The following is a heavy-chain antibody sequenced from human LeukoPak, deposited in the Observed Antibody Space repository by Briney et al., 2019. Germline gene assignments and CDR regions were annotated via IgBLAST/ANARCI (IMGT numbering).Heavy chain of an antibody. D-gene: IGHD4-11*01. CDR1: RFTFSSYA. J-gene: IGHJ1*01. CDR3: ATGGNFYYSH. CDR2: AYGDGSSQ. V-gene: IGHV3-33*08. Sequence: HPGGSLRLSCAASRFTFSSYAMSWVRQAPGKGLEWVAVAYGDGSSQYYADSVKGRFSISKDISKNTLSLQMNSLRAEDTAIYSCATGGNFYYSHWGQGTLVTVSS.